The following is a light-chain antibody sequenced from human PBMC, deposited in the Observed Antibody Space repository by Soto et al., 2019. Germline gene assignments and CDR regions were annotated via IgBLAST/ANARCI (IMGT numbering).Light chain of an antibody. CDR2: DVS. Sequence: QSALTQPRSVSGSPGQSVTISCTGTSSDVGGYNYVSWYQQHPGKAPKLMSYDVSKRPSGVPDRFSGSKSGNTASLTISGLQAEDEADYYCCSYAGSYTNWVFGGGTQLTVL. CDR1: SSDVGGYNY. CDR3: CSYAGSYTNWV. J-gene: IGLJ3*02. V-gene: IGLV2-11*01.